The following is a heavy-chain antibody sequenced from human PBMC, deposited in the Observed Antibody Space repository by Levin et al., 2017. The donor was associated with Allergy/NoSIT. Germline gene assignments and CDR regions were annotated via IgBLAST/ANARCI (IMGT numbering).Heavy chain of an antibody. Sequence: GGSLRLSCAASGFTFSSYSMNWVRQAPGKGLEWVSYISSSSSTIYYADSVKGRFTISRDNAKNSLYLQMNSLRAEDTAVYYCARDLFFGGGSNKYWGQGTLVTVSS. V-gene: IGHV3-48*01. CDR1: GFTFSSYS. CDR2: ISSSSSTI. J-gene: IGHJ4*02. D-gene: IGHD1-26*01. CDR3: ARDLFFGGGSNKY.